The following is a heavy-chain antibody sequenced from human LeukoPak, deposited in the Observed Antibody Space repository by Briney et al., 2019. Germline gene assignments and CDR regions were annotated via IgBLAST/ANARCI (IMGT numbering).Heavy chain of an antibody. CDR1: GYTFTSYG. J-gene: IGHJ4*02. CDR3: ARGKYYYDNSGYYYPFDY. CDR2: ISAYNGNT. Sequence: ASVKVSCKASGYTFTSYGISWVRQAPGQGLEWMGWISAYNGNTNYAQKLQGRVTMTTDTSTSTAYMELRSLRSDDTAVYYCARGKYYYDNSGYYYPFDYWGLGTPITVSS. D-gene: IGHD3-22*01. V-gene: IGHV1-18*01.